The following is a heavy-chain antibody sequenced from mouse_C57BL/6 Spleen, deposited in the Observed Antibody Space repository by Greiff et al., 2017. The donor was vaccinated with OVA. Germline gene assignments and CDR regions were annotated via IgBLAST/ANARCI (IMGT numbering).Heavy chain of an antibody. J-gene: IGHJ4*01. V-gene: IGHV5-12*01. CDR3: ARLVSYYYAMDY. D-gene: IGHD6-2*01. CDR1: GFTFSDYY. Sequence: EVKLVESGGGLVQPGGSLKLSCAASGFTFSDYYMYWVRQTPEKRLEWVAYISNGGGSTYYPDTVKGRFTISRDNAKNTLYLQMSRLKSEDTAMYYCARLVSYYYAMDYWGQGTSVTVSS. CDR2: ISNGGGST.